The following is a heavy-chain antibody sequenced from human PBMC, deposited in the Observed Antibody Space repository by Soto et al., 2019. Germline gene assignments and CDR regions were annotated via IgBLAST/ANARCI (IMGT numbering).Heavy chain of an antibody. Sequence: ESGGGLVQPGGSLRLSCAASGFTFSSYWMSWVRQAPGKGLEWVANIKQDGSEKYYVDSVKGRFTISRDNAKNSLYLQMNSLRAEDTAVYYCARDLKQLVRYYYYYYGMDVWGQGTTVTVSS. J-gene: IGHJ6*02. CDR3: ARDLKQLVRYYYYYYGMDV. CDR1: GFTFSSYW. D-gene: IGHD6-6*01. CDR2: IKQDGSEK. V-gene: IGHV3-7*01.